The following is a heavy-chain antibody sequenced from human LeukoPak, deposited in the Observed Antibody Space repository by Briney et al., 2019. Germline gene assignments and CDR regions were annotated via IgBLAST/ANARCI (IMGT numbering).Heavy chain of an antibody. CDR3: ARVLSTVVTRYNWFDP. CDR1: GGSISSYY. Sequence: SETLSLTCTVSGGSISSYYWSWIRQPPGKGLEWIGEINHSGSTNYNPSLKSRVTISVDTSKNQFSLKLSSVTAADTAVYYCARVLSTVVTRYNWFDPWGQGTLVTVSS. D-gene: IGHD4-23*01. V-gene: IGHV4-34*01. CDR2: INHSGST. J-gene: IGHJ5*02.